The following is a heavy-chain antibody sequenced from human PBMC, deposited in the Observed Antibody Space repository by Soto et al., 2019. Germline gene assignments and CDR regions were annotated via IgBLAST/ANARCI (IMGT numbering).Heavy chain of an antibody. Sequence: QVQLVQSGAEVKKPGASVKVSCKASGYTFTGYYMHWVRQAPGQGLEWMGWINPNSGGTNYAQKFQGWVNMTRDTSISTAYMELSRLRSDDTAVYYCATSNSGSYYGDWFDPWGQGTLVTVSS. CDR3: ATSNSGSYYGDWFDP. CDR2: INPNSGGT. CDR1: GYTFTGYY. D-gene: IGHD1-26*01. V-gene: IGHV1-2*04. J-gene: IGHJ5*02.